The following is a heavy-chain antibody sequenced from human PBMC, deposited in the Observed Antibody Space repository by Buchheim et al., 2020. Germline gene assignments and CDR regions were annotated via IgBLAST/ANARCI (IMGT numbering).Heavy chain of an antibody. V-gene: IGHV3-11*06. Sequence: QVQLVESGGGLVKPGGSLRLSCAASGFTFSDYYMSWIRQAPGKGLEWVSYISSSSSYTNYADSVKGRFTISRDTAKNSLYLQMNSLRAEDTAVYYCARSLYCGGDCYSSISYFDYWGQGTL. CDR2: ISSSSSYT. J-gene: IGHJ4*02. CDR1: GFTFSDYY. CDR3: ARSLYCGGDCYSSISYFDY. D-gene: IGHD2-21*02.